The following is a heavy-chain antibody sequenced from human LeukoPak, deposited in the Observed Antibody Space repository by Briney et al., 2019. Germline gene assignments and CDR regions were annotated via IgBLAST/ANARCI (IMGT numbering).Heavy chain of an antibody. Sequence: RGSLRLSCAASGFSFSTYWMTWVRQAPGKGLEWVANINQYGSQEHYVDSVTGRFTISRDNAKNSLYLQVNSLRDEDTAVYYCTENSITMNQRWGQGTLVTVSS. V-gene: IGHV3-7*01. CDR2: INQYGSQE. CDR1: GFSFSTYW. CDR3: TENSITMNQR. D-gene: IGHD3-22*01. J-gene: IGHJ1*01.